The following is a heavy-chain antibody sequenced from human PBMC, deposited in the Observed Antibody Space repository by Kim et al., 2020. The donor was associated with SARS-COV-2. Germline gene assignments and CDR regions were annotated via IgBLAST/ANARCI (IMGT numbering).Heavy chain of an antibody. J-gene: IGHJ4*02. D-gene: IGHD1-26*01. CDR3: ARDSGGLFDY. CDR1: GFTFSSYS. V-gene: IGHV3-48*01. Sequence: GGSLRLSCAAAGFTFSSYSMNWVRQAPGKGLEWVSYISSSSSTIYYADSVKGRFTISRDNAKNSLYLQMNSLRAEDTAVYYCARDSGGLFDYWGQGTLVT. CDR2: ISSSSSTI.